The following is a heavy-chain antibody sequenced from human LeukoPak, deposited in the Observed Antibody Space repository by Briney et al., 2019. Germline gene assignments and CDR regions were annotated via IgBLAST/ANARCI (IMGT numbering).Heavy chain of an antibody. J-gene: IGHJ6*02. CDR1: GFTFSSYW. Sequence: GGSLRLSCAASGFTFSSYWMTWVRQAPGKGLEWVAKIKQDGSEKYYVDSVKGRFTISRDNAKNSLYLQMNSLGAEDTAVYYCASGNYGMDVWGQGTTVTVSS. CDR2: IKQDGSEK. CDR3: ASGNYGMDV. D-gene: IGHD1-14*01. V-gene: IGHV3-7*05.